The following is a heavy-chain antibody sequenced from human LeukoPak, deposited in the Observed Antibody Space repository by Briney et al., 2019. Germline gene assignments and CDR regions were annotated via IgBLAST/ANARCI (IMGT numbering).Heavy chain of an antibody. D-gene: IGHD6-19*01. Sequence: GASVKVSCKASGYIFTRYGTNWVRQAPGQGLEWMGWISAYNGQTDYAQTLQGRVTMTRDTSTSTAYMELKSLTSDDTAVYYCARLHSSGWPLECMDVWGQGTTVTVSS. V-gene: IGHV1-18*01. CDR1: GYIFTRYG. CDR2: ISAYNGQT. J-gene: IGHJ6*02. CDR3: ARLHSSGWPLECMDV.